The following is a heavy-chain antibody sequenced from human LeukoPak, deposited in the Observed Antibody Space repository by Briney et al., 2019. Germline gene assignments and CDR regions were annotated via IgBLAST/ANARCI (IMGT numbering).Heavy chain of an antibody. CDR2: INPKNGGT. CDR3: ARAQNSYTSSSLDS. D-gene: IGHD6-13*01. Sequence: GASVKVSCKASGYTFSGNYMHWVRQAPGQGLEWVGWINPKNGGTNYAQKFQGRVTMTRDTSISTAYMELSGLTSDDTAVYYCARAQNSYTSSSLDSWGQGTLVTVSS. CDR1: GYTFSGNY. V-gene: IGHV1-2*02. J-gene: IGHJ4*02.